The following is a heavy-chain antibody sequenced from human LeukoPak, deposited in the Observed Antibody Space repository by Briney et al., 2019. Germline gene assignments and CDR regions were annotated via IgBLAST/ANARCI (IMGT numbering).Heavy chain of an antibody. V-gene: IGHV3-23*01. J-gene: IGHJ4*02. CDR3: AKFQHYYDSSGYSTPDY. CDR2: IICSGGST. CDR1: GFTFSSYA. Sequence: QAWGSLRLSCAASGFTFSSYAMSGVRQSPGKGLEGVSAIICSGGSTYYEDSVKGRFTIYRDNSKNTLYLQMNSMRAEDTVVYYCAKFQHYYDSSGYSTPDYWGQGTLVTVSS. D-gene: IGHD3-22*01.